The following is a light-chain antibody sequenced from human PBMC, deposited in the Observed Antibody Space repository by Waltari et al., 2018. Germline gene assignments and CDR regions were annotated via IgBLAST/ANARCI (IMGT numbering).Light chain of an antibody. CDR2: EVS. CDR1: SSDVGGYNY. CDR3: SSYTSSSTGV. J-gene: IGLJ1*01. V-gene: IGLV2-14*01. Sequence: QSALTQPASVSGSPGQSIAISCTGTSSDVGGYNYVSWYQQHPGTAPKLIIYEVSNRPSGVSNRFSGSKSGNTASLTVSGLQAEDEADYYCSSYTSSSTGVFGTGTKVTVV.